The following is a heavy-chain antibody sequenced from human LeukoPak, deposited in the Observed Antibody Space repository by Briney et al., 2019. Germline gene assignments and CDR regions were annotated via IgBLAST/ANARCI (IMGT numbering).Heavy chain of an antibody. D-gene: IGHD1-26*01. CDR2: VYHGGNT. J-gene: IGHJ1*01. CDR3: ARSYSGSFLY. Sequence: SETLSLTCTVSGYSISNGYYWGWIRQPPGKGLEFIGSVYHGGNTYYKASLKSRVTIPLDTSKNQFSLRLSSVTAADTAVYYCARSYSGSFLYWGQGSLVTVSS. CDR1: GYSISNGYY. V-gene: IGHV4-38-2*02.